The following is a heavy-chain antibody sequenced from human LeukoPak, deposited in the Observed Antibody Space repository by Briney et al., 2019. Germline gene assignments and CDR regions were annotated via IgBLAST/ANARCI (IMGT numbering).Heavy chain of an antibody. Sequence: GGPLRLSCAASGFTFSTNYMNWVRQAPGKGLEWVSILYSGSSTYYADSVEGRFIVSRDSSKNTLSLQMNDRRAEDTAVYYCARVADHFHWYLDLWGRGTLVTVSS. CDR2: LYSGSST. V-gene: IGHV3-53*01. CDR3: ARVADHFHWYLDL. D-gene: IGHD3-3*02. J-gene: IGHJ2*01. CDR1: GFTFSTNY.